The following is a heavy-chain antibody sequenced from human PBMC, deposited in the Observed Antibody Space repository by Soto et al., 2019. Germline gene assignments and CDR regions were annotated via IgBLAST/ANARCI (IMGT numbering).Heavy chain of an antibody. J-gene: IGHJ4*02. D-gene: IGHD5-18*01. CDR3: TSGRLSGYSSEIDC. CDR2: IRSKANSYAT. Sequence: EVQLVESGGGLVQPGGSLKLSCAASGFTFSGSAMHWVRQASGKGLEWVGRIRSKANSYATAYAASVKGRFTISRDDSKNTAYLQMNSLKTEDTAVYYCTSGRLSGYSSEIDCWGQGTLVTVSS. V-gene: IGHV3-73*02. CDR1: GFTFSGSA.